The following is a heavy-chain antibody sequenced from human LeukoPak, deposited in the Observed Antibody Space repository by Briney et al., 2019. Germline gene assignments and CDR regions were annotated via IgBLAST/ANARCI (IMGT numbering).Heavy chain of an antibody. CDR1: GFTFSGYG. V-gene: IGHV3-30*02. Sequence: GGSLRLSCAASGFTFSGYGMHWVRQAPGKGLEWVAFIRYDGSNKYYADSVKGRFTISRDNSKNTLYLQMNSLRAEDTAVYYCAKGDQWLARAAEYFQHWGQGTLVTVSS. CDR2: IRYDGSNK. J-gene: IGHJ1*01. CDR3: AKGDQWLARAAEYFQH. D-gene: IGHD6-19*01.